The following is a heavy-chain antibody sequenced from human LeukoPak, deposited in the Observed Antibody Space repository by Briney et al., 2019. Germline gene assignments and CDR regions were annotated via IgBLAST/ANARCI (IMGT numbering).Heavy chain of an antibody. D-gene: IGHD3-10*02. CDR2: IYYSGST. CDR3: ARRRTMFGYFAGEFDY. Sequence: SETLSLTCTVYGGSISSSSYYYRWIRHPPVKDLQCIGSIYYSGSTNNNPSLKSRVTISVDTSKNQFSLKLSSVTAADTAVYYCARRRTMFGYFAGEFDYWGQGTLVTVSS. CDR1: GGSISSSSYY. V-gene: IGHV4-39*01. J-gene: IGHJ4*02.